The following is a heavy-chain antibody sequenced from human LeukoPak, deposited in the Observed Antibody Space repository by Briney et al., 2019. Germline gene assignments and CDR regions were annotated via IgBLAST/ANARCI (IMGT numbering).Heavy chain of an antibody. J-gene: IGHJ4*02. CDR3: ARTLRYFDWLYQY. CDR2: IYHSGST. D-gene: IGHD3-9*01. CDR1: GGSFSGYY. V-gene: IGHV4-34*01. Sequence: SETLSLTCAVYGGSFSGYYWSWIRQPPGKGLEWIGSIYHSGSTYYNPSLKSRVTISVDTSKNQFSLKLSSVTAADTAVYYCARTLRYFDWLYQYWGQGTLVTVSS.